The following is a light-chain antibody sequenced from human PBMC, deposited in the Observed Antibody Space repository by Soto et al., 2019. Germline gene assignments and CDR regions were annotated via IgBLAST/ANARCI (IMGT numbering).Light chain of an antibody. CDR2: DVT. CDR1: SSDVGGYNY. CDR3: SSYTASRTLE. V-gene: IGLV2-14*03. Sequence: QSALTQPASVSGSPGQSITLSCTGTSSDVGGYNYVSWHQHHPGKAPKLMIYDVTYRPSGVSNRFSGSKSGNTASLTISGLQAEDEADYYCSSYTASRTLEIGGGTKLTVL. J-gene: IGLJ2*01.